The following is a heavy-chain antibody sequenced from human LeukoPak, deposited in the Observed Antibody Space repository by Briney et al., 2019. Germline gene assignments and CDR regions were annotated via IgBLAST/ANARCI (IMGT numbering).Heavy chain of an antibody. D-gene: IGHD3-22*01. CDR2: MYSGGTT. CDR1: GFTVRSNY. J-gene: IGHJ4*02. CDR3: ARTYHYDSSGYYGPFDY. Sequence: PGGSLRLSCAASGFTVRSNYMTWVRQAPGKGLEWVSVMYSGGTTYYADSVKGRFTISRDNSKNTLYLQTNSLRVEDTAVYYCARTYHYDSSGYYGPFDYWGQGNLVTVSS. V-gene: IGHV3-66*01.